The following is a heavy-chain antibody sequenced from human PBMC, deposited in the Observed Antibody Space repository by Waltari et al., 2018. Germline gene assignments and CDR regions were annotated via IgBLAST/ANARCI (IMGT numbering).Heavy chain of an antibody. V-gene: IGHV1-2*02. CDR3: ARSQYYDFWSGYLYYFDY. CDR2: INPNIGGT. J-gene: IGHJ4*02. Sequence: QVQLVQSGAEVKKPGASVKVSCKASGYTFTGYSMHLVRQTPGQGLEGMGCINPNIGGTNYAQKFQGRVTMTMDTSISTAYMELSRLRSDDTAVYYCARSQYYDFWSGYLYYFDYWGQGTLVTVSS. CDR1: GYTFTGYS. D-gene: IGHD3-3*01.